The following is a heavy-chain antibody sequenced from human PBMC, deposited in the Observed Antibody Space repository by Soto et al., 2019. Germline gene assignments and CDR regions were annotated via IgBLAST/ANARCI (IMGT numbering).Heavy chain of an antibody. Sequence: QVQLQQWGAGLLKPSETLSLTCAVYGGSFSGYYWTWIHQPSGKGLEWIGEINHSGSTNYNPSLKSRVTISVDTSKNQFSLKLTSVTAADTAVYYCARIGDPYFYGSGSYRFDYWGHGTLVTVSS. D-gene: IGHD3-10*01. V-gene: IGHV4-34*01. CDR1: GGSFSGYY. CDR2: INHSGST. CDR3: ARIGDPYFYGSGSYRFDY. J-gene: IGHJ4*01.